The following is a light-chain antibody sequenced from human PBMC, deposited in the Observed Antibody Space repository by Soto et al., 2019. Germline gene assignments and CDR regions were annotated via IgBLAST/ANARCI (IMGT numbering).Light chain of an antibody. CDR1: QSISSW. J-gene: IGKJ1*01. Sequence: DIQMTQSPSTLSASVGDRVTITCRASQSISSWLAWYQQKPGKAPKLLIYAASSLQSGVPSRFSGSGFGTDFTLTISSLQPDDFATYYCQQYSSYWTFAQGTKVDIK. V-gene: IGKV1-5*01. CDR3: QQYSSYWT. CDR2: AAS.